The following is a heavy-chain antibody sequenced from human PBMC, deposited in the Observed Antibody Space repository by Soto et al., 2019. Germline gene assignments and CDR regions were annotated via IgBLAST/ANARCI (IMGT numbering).Heavy chain of an antibody. CDR3: ARLREVVIPAASPDVFDI. Sequence: QVQLVQSGTEVKKPGASVKVSCKASGYTFTKYGINWVRQAPGQGLEWMGWISAFNGHTDYAHNFRGRVAMTTDPSTSTVYMELTTLRSGDTAMYYCARLREVVIPAASPDVFDIWGQGTMVTVSS. CDR2: ISAFNGHT. V-gene: IGHV1-18*01. CDR1: GYTFTKYG. D-gene: IGHD2-2*01. J-gene: IGHJ3*02.